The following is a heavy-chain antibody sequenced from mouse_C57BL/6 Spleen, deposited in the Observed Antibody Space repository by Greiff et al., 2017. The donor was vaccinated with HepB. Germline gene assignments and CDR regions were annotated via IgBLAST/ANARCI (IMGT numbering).Heavy chain of an antibody. Sequence: EVNVVESEGGLVQPGSSMKLSCTASGFTFSDYYMAWVRQVPEKGLEWVANINYDGSSTYYLDSLKSRFIISRDNAKNILYLQMSSLKSEDTATYYCARDHYGSSYGWYFDVWGTGTTVTVSS. D-gene: IGHD1-1*01. J-gene: IGHJ1*03. V-gene: IGHV5-16*01. CDR3: ARDHYGSSYGWYFDV. CDR1: GFTFSDYY. CDR2: INYDGSST.